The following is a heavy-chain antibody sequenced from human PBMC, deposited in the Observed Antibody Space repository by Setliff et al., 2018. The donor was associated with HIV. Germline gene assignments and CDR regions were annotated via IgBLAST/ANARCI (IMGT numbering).Heavy chain of an antibody. V-gene: IGHV1-69*05. CDR1: GYTFLTYG. D-gene: IGHD3-16*02. CDR3: ARDMGNDYVWGSYRYSTFDI. Sequence: SVKVSCKASGYTFLTYGISWVRQAPGHGLEWMGGIIPIFGTANYAQKFQGRVTITTDESTSTAYMELSSLRSEDTAVYYCARDMGNDYVWGSYRYSTFDIWGQGTMVTVSS. J-gene: IGHJ3*02. CDR2: IIPIFGTA.